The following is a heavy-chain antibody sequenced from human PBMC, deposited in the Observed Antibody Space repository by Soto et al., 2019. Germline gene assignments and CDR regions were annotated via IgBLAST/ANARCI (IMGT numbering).Heavy chain of an antibody. Sequence: SQTLSLTCAISGDSVSSNSAAWNWIRQSPSRGLEWLGRTYYRSKWYNDYAVSVKSRITINPDTSKNQFSLQLNSVTPEDTAVYYCARDRDSYCTNGVCYLPHNWFDPWGQGTLVTVSS. CDR3: ARDRDSYCTNGVCYLPHNWFDP. J-gene: IGHJ5*02. CDR2: TYYRSKWYN. V-gene: IGHV6-1*01. D-gene: IGHD2-8*01. CDR1: GDSVSSNSAA.